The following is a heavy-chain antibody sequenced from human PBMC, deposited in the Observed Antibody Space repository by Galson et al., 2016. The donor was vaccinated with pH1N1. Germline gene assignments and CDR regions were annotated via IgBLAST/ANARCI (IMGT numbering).Heavy chain of an antibody. Sequence: SLRLSCAASGLIFKNFAMHWVRQAPGKGLEWVAFIWMDGTGQKYADSVKGRFIISGDNSKHTLYLQMNSLGDEDTAIHYCTTDADDPMDVWGIGTTVTVSP. J-gene: IGHJ6*04. D-gene: IGHD3-16*01. CDR2: IWMDGTGQ. CDR3: TTDADDPMDV. CDR1: GLIFKNFA. V-gene: IGHV3-33*01.